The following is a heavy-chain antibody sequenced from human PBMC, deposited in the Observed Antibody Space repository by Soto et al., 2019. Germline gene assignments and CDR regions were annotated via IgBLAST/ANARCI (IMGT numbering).Heavy chain of an antibody. CDR3: ARGPVEMATILPYFDY. CDR1: GGTFSSYA. J-gene: IGHJ4*02. Sequence: ASVKVSCKASGGTFSSYAISWVRQAPGQGLEWMGGIIPIFGTANYAQKFQGRVTITADESTSTAYMELSSLRSEDTAVYYCARGPVEMATILPYFDYWGQGTLVTVSS. V-gene: IGHV1-69*13. CDR2: IIPIFGTA. D-gene: IGHD5-12*01.